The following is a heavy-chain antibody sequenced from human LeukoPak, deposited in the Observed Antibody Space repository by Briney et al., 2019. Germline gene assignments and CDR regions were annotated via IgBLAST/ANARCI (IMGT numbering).Heavy chain of an antibody. CDR1: GFTFDDYA. V-gene: IGHV3-9*01. CDR3: AKDGVAGPLGYFDY. CDR2: ISWNSGSI. J-gene: IGHJ4*02. D-gene: IGHD6-19*01. Sequence: GGSLRLSCAASGFTFDDYAMHWVRQAPGKGLEWVSGISWNSGSIGYADSVKGRFTISRDNAKNSLYLQMNSLRAEDTALYYCAKDGVAGPLGYFDYRGQGTLVTVSS.